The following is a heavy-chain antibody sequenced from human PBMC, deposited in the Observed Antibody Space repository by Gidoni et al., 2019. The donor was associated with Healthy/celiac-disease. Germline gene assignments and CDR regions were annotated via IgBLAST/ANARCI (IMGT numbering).Heavy chain of an antibody. V-gene: IGHV3-33*01. J-gene: IGHJ4*02. Sequence: VQLVESGGGVVQPGRTLRPAWAAWGFAFSCYGMHGVRQAPGKVLEWVAFIWYDGSNKYYADSVKGRFTISRDNSKNTLYLQMNALRAEDTAVYYCARAPLDTAMVGFDYWGQGTLVTVSS. CDR3: ARAPLDTAMVGFDY. D-gene: IGHD5-18*01. CDR2: IWYDGSNK. CDR1: GFAFSCYG.